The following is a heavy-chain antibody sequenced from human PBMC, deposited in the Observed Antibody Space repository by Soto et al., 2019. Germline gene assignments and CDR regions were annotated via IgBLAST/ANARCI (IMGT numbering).Heavy chain of an antibody. CDR2: ISSSSSYT. Sequence: LTCVVSGGPVSGDDLYWSWIRQAPGKGLEWVSYISSSSSYTNYADSVKGRFTISRDNAKNSLYLQMNSLRAEDTAVYYCAGQENIAAAGIDYWGQGTLVTVSS. J-gene: IGHJ4*02. CDR3: AGQENIAAAGIDY. D-gene: IGHD6-13*01. CDR1: GGPVSGDDLY. V-gene: IGHV3-11*06.